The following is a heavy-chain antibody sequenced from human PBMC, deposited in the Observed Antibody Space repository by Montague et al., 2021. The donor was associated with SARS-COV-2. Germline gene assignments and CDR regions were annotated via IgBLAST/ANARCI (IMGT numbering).Heavy chain of an antibody. CDR2: ISSSSSYI. D-gene: IGHD3-22*01. CDR3: ARDPRAAWYYYDSSGYPRGDY. V-gene: IGHV3-21*01. J-gene: IGHJ4*02. Sequence: SLRLSCAASGFTFSSYSMNWVRQAPGKGLEWVSSISSSSSYICYADSVKGRFTISRDNAKNSLYLQMNSLRAEDTAVYYCARDPRAAWYYYDSSGYPRGDYWGQGTLVTVSS. CDR1: GFTFSSYS.